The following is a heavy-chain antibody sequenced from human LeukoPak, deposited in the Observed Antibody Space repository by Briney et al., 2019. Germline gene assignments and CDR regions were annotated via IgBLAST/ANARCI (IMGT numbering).Heavy chain of an antibody. J-gene: IGHJ6*02. CDR3: AKEAVEDIVVVVAAYYYYYGMDV. CDR1: GFTFSSYG. CDR2: ISYDGSNK. D-gene: IGHD2-15*01. V-gene: IGHV3-30*18. Sequence: GGSLRLSCAASGFTFSSYGMHWIRQAPGKGLEWVAVISYDGSNKYYADSVKGRFTISRDNSKNTLYLQMNSLRAEDTAVYYCAKEAVEDIVVVVAAYYYYYGMDVWGQGTTVTVSS.